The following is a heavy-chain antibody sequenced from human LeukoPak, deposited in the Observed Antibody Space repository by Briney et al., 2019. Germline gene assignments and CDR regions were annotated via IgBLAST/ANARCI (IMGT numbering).Heavy chain of an antibody. J-gene: IGHJ4*02. D-gene: IGHD6-13*01. Sequence: GRSLRLSCAASGFTFSSYAMSWVRQAPGKGLEWVSAISGSGGSTYYADSVKGRFTISRDNSKNTLYLQMNSLRAEDTAVYYCAKDLSSIAAAGTPLDYWGQGTLVTVSS. CDR3: AKDLSSIAAAGTPLDY. CDR2: ISGSGGST. CDR1: GFTFSSYA. V-gene: IGHV3-23*01.